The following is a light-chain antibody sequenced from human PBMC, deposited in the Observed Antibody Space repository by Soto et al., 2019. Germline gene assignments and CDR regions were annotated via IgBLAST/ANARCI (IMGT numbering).Light chain of an antibody. CDR2: GVS. CDR1: QSVSSNY. Sequence: EIVLTQSPGTLSLSPVERATLSCTASQSVSSNYLAWYQQIPGQAPRLLIYGVSSRAAGIPDRFSGSGSGTDFTLTINRLEPEDFAVYYCQQYHNTPITFGQGTQLEIK. J-gene: IGKJ5*01. CDR3: QQYHNTPIT. V-gene: IGKV3-20*01.